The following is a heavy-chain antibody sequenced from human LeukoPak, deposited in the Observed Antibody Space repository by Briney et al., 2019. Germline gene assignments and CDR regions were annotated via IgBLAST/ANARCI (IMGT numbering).Heavy chain of an antibody. D-gene: IGHD1-1*01. Sequence: SETLSLTCTVSGDSISSYYWSWIRQPPGKGLEWIGYIYNSGSTDYNPSLKSRVTISVDTSKKHFSLKLSAVTAADTAVYYCARASQLYFFDYWGQGTLVTVSS. CDR1: GDSISSYY. J-gene: IGHJ4*02. CDR3: ARASQLYFFDY. V-gene: IGHV4-59*12. CDR2: IYNSGST.